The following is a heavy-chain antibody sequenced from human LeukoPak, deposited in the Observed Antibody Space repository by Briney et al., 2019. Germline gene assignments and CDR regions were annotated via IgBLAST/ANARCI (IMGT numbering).Heavy chain of an antibody. CDR2: MNPNSGNT. CDR3: ARGLEKDDAFDI. Sequence: ASVKVSCKASGYTFTSYDINWVRQATGQGLEWMGWMNPNSGNTGYAQKFQGRVTMTRNTSISTACMELSSLRSEDTAVYYCARGLEKDDAFDIWGQGTMVTVSS. V-gene: IGHV1-8*01. J-gene: IGHJ3*02. CDR1: GYTFTSYD.